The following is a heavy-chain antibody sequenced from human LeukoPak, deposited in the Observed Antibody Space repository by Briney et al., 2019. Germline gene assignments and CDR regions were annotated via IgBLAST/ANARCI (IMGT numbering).Heavy chain of an antibody. Sequence: PGGSLRLSCAASGFTFSSYSMNWVRQAPGKGLGWVSSISSSSSYIYYADSVKGRFTISRDNAKNSLYLQMNSLRAEDTAVYYCARDQGVSQWNDVVGFDYWGQGTLVTVSS. D-gene: IGHD1-1*01. CDR3: ARDQGVSQWNDVVGFDY. J-gene: IGHJ4*02. CDR1: GFTFSSYS. V-gene: IGHV3-21*01. CDR2: ISSSSSYI.